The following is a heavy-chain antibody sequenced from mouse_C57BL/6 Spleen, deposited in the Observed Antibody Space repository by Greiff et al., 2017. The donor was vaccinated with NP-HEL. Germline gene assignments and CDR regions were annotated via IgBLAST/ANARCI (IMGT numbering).Heavy chain of an antibody. D-gene: IGHD1-1*01. V-gene: IGHV6-6*01. J-gene: IGHJ1*03. CDR2: IRNKANNHAT. CDR3: TRNYGRPYWYFDV. Sequence: EVQRVESGGGLVQPGGSMKLSCAASGFTFSDAWMDWVRQSPEKGLEWVAEIRNKANNHATYYAESVKGRFTISRDDSKSSVYLQMNSLRAEDTGIYYCTRNYGRPYWYFDVWGTGTTVTVSS. CDR1: GFTFSDAW.